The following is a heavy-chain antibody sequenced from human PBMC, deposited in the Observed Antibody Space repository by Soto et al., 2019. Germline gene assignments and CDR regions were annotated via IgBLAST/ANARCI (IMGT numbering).Heavy chain of an antibody. CDR1: GFSISDYG. J-gene: IGHJ6*02. Sequence: PGGSLRLSCAASGFSISDYGMEWVRQAPGKGLEWVALISYDGNNTYYADSVRGRFTISRDNSKDTLFLQMTGLRAEDTAVYYCAKGAGDRLSLGMDVWGQGTTVTVS. CDR2: ISYDGNNT. V-gene: IGHV3-30*18. D-gene: IGHD1-26*01. CDR3: AKGAGDRLSLGMDV.